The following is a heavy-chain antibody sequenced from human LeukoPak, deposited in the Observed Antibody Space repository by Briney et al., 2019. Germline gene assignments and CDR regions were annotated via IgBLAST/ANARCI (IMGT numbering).Heavy chain of an antibody. CDR1: GGTFSSYA. V-gene: IGHV1-69*13. Sequence: GASVKVSCKASGGTFSSYASSWVRQAPGQGLEWMGGIIPIFGTANYAQKFQGRVTITADESTSTAYMELSSLRSEDTAVYYCARDLRGYSVTWGQGTLVTVSS. J-gene: IGHJ4*02. CDR2: IIPIFGTA. CDR3: ARDLRGYSVT. D-gene: IGHD5/OR15-5a*01.